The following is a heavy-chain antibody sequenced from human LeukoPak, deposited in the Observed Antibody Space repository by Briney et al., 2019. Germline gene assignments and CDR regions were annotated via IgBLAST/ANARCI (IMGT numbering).Heavy chain of an antibody. CDR3: ARGRVSKDIVVVPAAFSRRYYYMDV. D-gene: IGHD2-2*01. Sequence: ASVKVSCKASGYTFTSYGISWVRQAPGQGLEWMGWISAYNGNTNYAQKLQGRVTMTTDTSTSTAYMELRSLRSDDTAVYYCARGRVSKDIVVVPAAFSRRYYYMDVWAKGPRSPSP. CDR2: ISAYNGNT. CDR1: GYTFTSYG. J-gene: IGHJ6*03. V-gene: IGHV1-18*01.